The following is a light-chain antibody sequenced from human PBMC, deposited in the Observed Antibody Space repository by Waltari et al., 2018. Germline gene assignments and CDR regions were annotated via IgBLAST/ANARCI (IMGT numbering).Light chain of an antibody. Sequence: SALTQPPSGSGSPGPSLTISCTGTSSYVGGYMYRTWYQQHPGKAPKLIIFDVSKRPSGVSRRFSGSKSGNTASLTISGLQAQDEADYYCSSYISSDTLELFGGGTSLTVL. CDR1: SSYVGGYMY. CDR3: SSYISSDTLEL. J-gene: IGLJ2*01. CDR2: DVS. V-gene: IGLV2-14*03.